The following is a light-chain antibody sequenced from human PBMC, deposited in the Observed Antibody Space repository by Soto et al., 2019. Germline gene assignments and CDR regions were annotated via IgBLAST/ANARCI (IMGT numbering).Light chain of an antibody. J-gene: IGKJ3*01. Sequence: DIQMTQSPSTLSASVGDRVTITCRASQSLSSWLAWYQQKPGKAPKLLIYDASSLESGVPSRFSGSGSGTEFTLTISSLQPDDFATYYCQQYNSFSFGPGTKVDIK. CDR1: QSLSSW. V-gene: IGKV1-5*01. CDR2: DAS. CDR3: QQYNSFS.